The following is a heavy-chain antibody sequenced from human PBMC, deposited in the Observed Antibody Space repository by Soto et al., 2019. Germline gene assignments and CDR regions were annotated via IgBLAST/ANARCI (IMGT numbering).Heavy chain of an antibody. CDR1: GDSISTGGQY. CDR3: ARRPRHYFDY. D-gene: IGHD3-10*01. Sequence: QVQLRESGPGLVKPSQTLSLTCVVSGDSISTGGQYWNWIRQFPGKGLEWIGDIYYTGSTHYNPSLHSRLTITVDTSRIRFSLKLHSVTVADTAVYYCARRPRHYFDYWGQGALVTVSP. J-gene: IGHJ4*02. V-gene: IGHV4-31*11. CDR2: IYYTGST.